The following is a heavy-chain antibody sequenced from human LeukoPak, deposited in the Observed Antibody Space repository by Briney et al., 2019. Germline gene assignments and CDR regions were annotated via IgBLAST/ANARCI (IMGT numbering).Heavy chain of an antibody. CDR2: ISGSGGST. J-gene: IGHJ3*02. CDR1: GFTFSSYA. D-gene: IGHD3-3*01. V-gene: IGHV3-23*01. Sequence: GGSLRLSCAASGFTFSSYAMSWVRQAPGKGLEWVSAISGSGGSTYYADSVKGRFTISRDNAKNSLSLQMNSLRAEDTAVYYCAKDVLRFLYYAFDIWGQGTMVTVSS. CDR3: AKDVLRFLYYAFDI.